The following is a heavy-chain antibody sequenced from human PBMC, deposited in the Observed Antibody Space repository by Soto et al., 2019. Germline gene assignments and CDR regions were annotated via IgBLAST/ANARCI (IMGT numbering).Heavy chain of an antibody. D-gene: IGHD6-6*01. Sequence: SVKVSCKASVGTFSSYAISWVRQAPGQGLEWMGGIIPIFGTANYAQKFQGRVTITADESTSTAYMELSSLRSEDTAVYYCAREGIRGSSMEFDPWGQGTLVTVPS. CDR3: AREGIRGSSMEFDP. J-gene: IGHJ5*02. V-gene: IGHV1-69*13. CDR2: IIPIFGTA. CDR1: VGTFSSYA.